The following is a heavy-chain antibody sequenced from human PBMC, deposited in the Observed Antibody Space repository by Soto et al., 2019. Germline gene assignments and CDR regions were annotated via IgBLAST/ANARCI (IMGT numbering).Heavy chain of an antibody. Sequence: QVQLVESGGGLVKPGGSLRLSCAASGFTFSDYYMSWIRQAPGKGLEWVSYISSSSSYTNYADSVKGRFTISRDNAKKPLYLQMNSLRAEDTAVYYCARDHHRYSGYDYVDYWGQGTLVTVSS. CDR2: ISSSSSYT. V-gene: IGHV3-11*05. CDR1: GFTFSDYY. CDR3: ARDHHRYSGYDYVDY. D-gene: IGHD5-12*01. J-gene: IGHJ4*02.